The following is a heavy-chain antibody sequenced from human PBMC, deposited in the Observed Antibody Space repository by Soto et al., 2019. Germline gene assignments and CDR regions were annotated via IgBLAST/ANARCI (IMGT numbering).Heavy chain of an antibody. CDR3: ARMASAGTLNWFDP. D-gene: IGHD6-13*01. J-gene: IGHJ5*02. V-gene: IGHV1-8*02. CDR1: GYTFINFD. CDR2: MNPGGGKT. Sequence: QVQLVQSGAEVKEPGASVRVSCKASGYTFINFDISWVRQAAGQGLEWLGWMNPGGGKTGYASKFQGRVAMTRDASTGTSHLELGSLTSDDTAVYYCARMASAGTLNWFDPWGQGTLVTVSS.